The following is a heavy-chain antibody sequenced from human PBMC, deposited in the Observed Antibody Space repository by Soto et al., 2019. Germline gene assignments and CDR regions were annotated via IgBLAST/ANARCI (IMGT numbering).Heavy chain of an antibody. CDR3: ARDTSYGSGSYYNVDYYYYGMDV. CDR2: IKQDGSEK. CDR1: GFTFSSYW. D-gene: IGHD3-10*01. V-gene: IGHV3-7*05. J-gene: IGHJ6*02. Sequence: GGSLRLSCAASGFTFSSYWMSWVRQAPGKGLEWVANIKQDGSEKYYVDSVKGRFTISRDNAKNSLYLQMNSLRAEDTAVYYCARDTSYGSGSYYNVDYYYYGMDVWGQGTTVTVSS.